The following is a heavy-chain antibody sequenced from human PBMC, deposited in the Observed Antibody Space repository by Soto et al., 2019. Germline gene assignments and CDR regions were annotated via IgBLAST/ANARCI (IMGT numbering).Heavy chain of an antibody. J-gene: IGHJ4*02. CDR3: ARLSGDWSPFDS. Sequence: PSETLSLTCAVYGGSFSGHYWTWIRQSPGKGLEWIGEINQSGSTNYNPSLKSRVTISVDTSKNQISLKLTSVAAADTAVYYCARLSGDWSPFDSWGQGTLVTVSS. CDR1: GGSFSGHY. V-gene: IGHV4-34*01. CDR2: INQSGST. D-gene: IGHD3-9*01.